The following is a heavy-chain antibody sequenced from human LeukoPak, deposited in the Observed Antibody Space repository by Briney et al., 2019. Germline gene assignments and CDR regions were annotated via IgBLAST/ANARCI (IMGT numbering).Heavy chain of an antibody. CDR3: ARSSERKYYFDY. J-gene: IGHJ4*02. D-gene: IGHD3-22*01. V-gene: IGHV3-30*14. Sequence: GRSLRLSCAASGFTFSSYAMHWVRQAPGKGLEWVAVISYDGSNKYYADSVKGRFTISRDNSKNTLYLQMNSLRAEDTAVYYCARSSERKYYFDYWGQGTLVTVSS. CDR1: GFTFSSYA. CDR2: ISYDGSNK.